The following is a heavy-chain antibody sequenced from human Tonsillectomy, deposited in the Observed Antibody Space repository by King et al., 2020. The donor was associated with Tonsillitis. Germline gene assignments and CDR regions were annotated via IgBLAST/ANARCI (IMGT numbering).Heavy chain of an antibody. CDR1: GFTFSSYD. D-gene: IGHD3-16*01. V-gene: IGHV3-48*03. J-gene: IGHJ4*02. CDR3: AREDYDTRSYYFDY. Sequence: VQLVESGGGLVQPGGSLRLSCAASGFTFSSYDMNWVRQAPGKGLEWVSYISFSGSTIYYADSVKGRFTISRDSPKSSLYLQMNSLRADDTAVYYCAREDYDTRSYYFDYWGQGTLVTVSS. CDR2: ISFSGSTI.